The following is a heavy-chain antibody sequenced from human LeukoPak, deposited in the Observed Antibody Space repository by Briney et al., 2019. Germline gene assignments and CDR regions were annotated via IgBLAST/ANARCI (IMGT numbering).Heavy chain of an antibody. J-gene: IGHJ4*02. V-gene: IGHV4-4*02. CDR1: GGSISSSNW. D-gene: IGHD6-25*01. CDR2: IYHSGST. Sequence: SETLSLTCAVSGGSISSSNWWSWVRPPPGKGLEWIGEIYHSGSTNYNPSLKSRVTISVDKSKNQFSLKLSSVTAADTAVYYCARVRLRLGYYFDYWGQGTLVTVSS. CDR3: ARVRLRLGYYFDY.